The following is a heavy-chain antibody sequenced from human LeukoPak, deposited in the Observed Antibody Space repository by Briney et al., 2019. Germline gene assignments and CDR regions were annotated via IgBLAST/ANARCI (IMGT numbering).Heavy chain of an antibody. V-gene: IGHV4-38-2*01. D-gene: IGHD2-2*01. Sequence: SETLSLTCAVSCYSISSGYYWGWIRQPPGKGLEWIGSIYHSGSTYYNPSLKSRVTISVDTSKNQFSLKLSSVTAADTAVYYCARLSTSRPIGWFDPWGQGTLVTVSS. CDR2: IYHSGST. CDR3: ARLSTSRPIGWFDP. CDR1: CYSISSGYY. J-gene: IGHJ5*02.